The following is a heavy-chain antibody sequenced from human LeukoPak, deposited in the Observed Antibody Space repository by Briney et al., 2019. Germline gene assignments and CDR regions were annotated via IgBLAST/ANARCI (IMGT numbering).Heavy chain of an antibody. Sequence: GGSLRLSCAASGFTFSSYGMHWVRQAPGKGLEWVAVIWYDGSNKYYADSMKGRFTISRDNSKNTLYLQMNSLRAEDTAVYYCARDTEYFDWYQLLYPSYYYYGMDVWGQGTTVTVSS. CDR2: IWYDGSNK. D-gene: IGHD3-9*01. J-gene: IGHJ6*02. CDR3: ARDTEYFDWYQLLYPSYYYYGMDV. V-gene: IGHV3-33*01. CDR1: GFTFSSYG.